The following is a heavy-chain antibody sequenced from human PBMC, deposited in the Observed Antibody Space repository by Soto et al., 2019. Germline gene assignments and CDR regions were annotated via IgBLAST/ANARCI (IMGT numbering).Heavy chain of an antibody. V-gene: IGHV3-23*01. CDR1: GFTFSNYA. CDR2: ITGSGGGA. CDR3: ARTGGSAWHPTY. Sequence: EVQLLESGGGSVQPGGSLRVSCAASGFTFSNYAMTWVRQAPGKGLEWVSHITGSGGGADYADSVKGRFTISRDNSKSTLYLQRNNLRAEDTARYYCARTGGSAWHPTYWGQGTLVSVSS. D-gene: IGHD6-19*01. J-gene: IGHJ4*02.